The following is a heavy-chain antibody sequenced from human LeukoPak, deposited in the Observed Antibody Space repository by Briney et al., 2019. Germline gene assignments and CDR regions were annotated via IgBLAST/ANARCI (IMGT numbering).Heavy chain of an antibody. V-gene: IGHV3-74*01. Sequence: GGSLRLSCAASGFTFSSYWMHWVRQAPGKGLVWVSRINTDGSSTSYADSVKGRFTISRDNAKNTLYLQMNSLRAEDTAVYYCARSYDYVWGSGDYWGQGTLVTVSS. CDR2: INTDGSST. J-gene: IGHJ4*02. CDR3: ARSYDYVWGSGDY. D-gene: IGHD3-16*01. CDR1: GFTFSSYW.